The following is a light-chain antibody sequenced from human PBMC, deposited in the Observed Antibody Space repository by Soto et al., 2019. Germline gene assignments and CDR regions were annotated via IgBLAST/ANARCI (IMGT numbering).Light chain of an antibody. Sequence: QSVLTQPPSASGSPGQSVTISCTVTSGDIGGYDYVSWYQQHPGKAPKLMIYEVTKRPLGVPDRFSGSKSGNTASLTVSGLQAEDEADYYCSSYAGSNNPYVFGTGTKVTVL. J-gene: IGLJ1*01. CDR3: SSYAGSNNPYV. V-gene: IGLV2-8*01. CDR2: EVT. CDR1: SGDIGGYDY.